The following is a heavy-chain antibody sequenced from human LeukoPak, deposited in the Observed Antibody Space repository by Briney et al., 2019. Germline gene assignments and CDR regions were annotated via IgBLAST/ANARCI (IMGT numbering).Heavy chain of an antibody. D-gene: IGHD2-2*01. Sequence: GGSLRLSCAASGFTFSSYWMSWVRQAPGKGLEWVANIKQEGSEKYYVDSVKGRFTISRRNAKNSLYLQMNSLRAEDTAVYYCAREFGYQLEDAFDIWGQGTMVTVSS. CDR1: GFTFSSYW. J-gene: IGHJ3*02. CDR2: IKQEGSEK. V-gene: IGHV3-7*03. CDR3: AREFGYQLEDAFDI.